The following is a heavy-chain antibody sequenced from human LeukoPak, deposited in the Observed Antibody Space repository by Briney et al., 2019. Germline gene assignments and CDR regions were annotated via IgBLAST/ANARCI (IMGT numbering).Heavy chain of an antibody. CDR3: ASGITMVRGVTY. J-gene: IGHJ4*02. CDR2: ISSSSSYI. Sequence: GSLRLSCAASGFTFSSYSMNWVRQAPGKGLEWVSSISSSSSYIYYADSVKGRFTISRDNAKNSLYLQMNSLRAEDTAVYYCASGITMVRGVTYWGQGTLVTVSS. V-gene: IGHV3-21*01. CDR1: GFTFSSYS. D-gene: IGHD3-10*01.